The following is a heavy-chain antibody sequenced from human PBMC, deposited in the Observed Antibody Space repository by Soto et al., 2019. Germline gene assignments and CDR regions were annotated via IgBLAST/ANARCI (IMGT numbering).Heavy chain of an antibody. Sequence: EVQLLESGGGLVQPGGSLRLSCAASGFTFSSYAMSWVRQAPGKGLEWVSAISGSGGSTYYADSVKGRFTISRDNSKKTLYLQMNSLRAEDTAVDYCAKDDDTIFGVVIKFAYWGQGALVTVSS. J-gene: IGHJ4*02. CDR1: GFTFSSYA. V-gene: IGHV3-23*01. CDR3: AKDDDTIFGVVIKFAY. D-gene: IGHD3-3*01. CDR2: ISGSGGST.